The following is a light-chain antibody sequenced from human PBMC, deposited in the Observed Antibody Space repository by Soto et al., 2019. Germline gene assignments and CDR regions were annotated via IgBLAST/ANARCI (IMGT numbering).Light chain of an antibody. J-gene: IGKJ5*01. CDR2: GAS. CDR3: QQHFNGPIT. CDR1: QSVRSF. V-gene: IGKV3-11*01. Sequence: EIVLTQSPATLSLSPGERATLSCRASQSVRSFLAWYQQKPGQAPGLLIYGASNRATGIPARFSGSGSGTDFTLTISSLEPEDFAVYYCQQHFNGPITFGQGTRLEIK.